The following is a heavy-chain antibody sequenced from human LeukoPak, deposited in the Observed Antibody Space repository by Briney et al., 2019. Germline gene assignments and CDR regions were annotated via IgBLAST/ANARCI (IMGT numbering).Heavy chain of an antibody. J-gene: IGHJ4*02. CDR2: IIGSGVDT. D-gene: IGHD2-15*01. V-gene: IGHV3-23*01. CDR3: AEGSKGSCSGATCYYFDY. CDR1: GFTFSNYA. Sequence: GGSLRLSCVASGFTFSNYAMNWVRQDPEKGLEWGSSIIGSGVDTYYADSVKGRFTISRDNSKNTLYLQMNSLRVEDTAVFYCAEGSKGSCSGATCYYFDYWGQGALVTVSS.